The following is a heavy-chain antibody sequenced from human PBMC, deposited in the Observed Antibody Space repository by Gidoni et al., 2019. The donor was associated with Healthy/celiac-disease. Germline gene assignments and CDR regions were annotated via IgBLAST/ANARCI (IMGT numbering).Heavy chain of an antibody. CDR1: GVSLSSSSYY. V-gene: IGHV4-39*01. CDR2: IYYSGST. D-gene: IGHD6-19*01. Sequence: QLQLQESGPGLVKPSETLSLTCTVSGVSLSSSSYYWGWIRQPPGKGLEWIGSIYYSGSTYYNPSLKSRVTISVDTSKNQFSLKLSSVTAADTAVYYCARGTWLQGWFDPWGQGTLVTVSS. J-gene: IGHJ5*02. CDR3: ARGTWLQGWFDP.